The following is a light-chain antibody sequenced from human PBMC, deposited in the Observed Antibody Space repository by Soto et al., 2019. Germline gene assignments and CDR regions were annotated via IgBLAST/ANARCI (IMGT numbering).Light chain of an antibody. Sequence: DIQMTQSPSTLSASVGDRVTITCRASQSISNWLAWYQQKPGKAPKLLIYQASFLESGVPSRFSGSGSGTEFTLTISSLQPDDFATYYCQQYNSYSVTFGQGTKVEIK. CDR1: QSISNW. J-gene: IGKJ1*01. CDR3: QQYNSYSVT. V-gene: IGKV1-5*03. CDR2: QAS.